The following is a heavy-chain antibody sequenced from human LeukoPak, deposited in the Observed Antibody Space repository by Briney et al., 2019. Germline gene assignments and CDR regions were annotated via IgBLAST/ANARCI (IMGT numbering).Heavy chain of an antibody. CDR1: GFTFSSYS. Sequence: GGSLRLSCAASGFTFSSYSMSWVRQAPGKGLEWVSSISSSGGNTYYADSVKGRFTISRDNSKNTLYLQMNSLRAEDTALYYCAKEMAAGGADAFDIWGQGTMVTVSS. D-gene: IGHD6-13*01. CDR3: AKEMAAGGADAFDI. V-gene: IGHV3-23*01. CDR2: ISSSGGNT. J-gene: IGHJ3*02.